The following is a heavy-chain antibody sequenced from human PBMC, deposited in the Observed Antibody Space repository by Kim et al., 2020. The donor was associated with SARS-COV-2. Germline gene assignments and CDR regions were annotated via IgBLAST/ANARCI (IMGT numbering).Heavy chain of an antibody. CDR3: ANTVTRPHNRFDP. D-gene: IGHD4-17*01. J-gene: IGHJ5*02. Sequence: YAQKLQGRITMTTDTSTSTAYMELRSLRSVDTAVYYCANTVTRPHNRFDPWGQGTLVTVSS. V-gene: IGHV1-18*01.